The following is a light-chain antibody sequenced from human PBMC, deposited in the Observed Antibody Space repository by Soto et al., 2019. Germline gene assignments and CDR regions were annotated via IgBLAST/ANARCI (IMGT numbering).Light chain of an antibody. Sequence: EIVMKQSPATLSVSPGERATLSCRASQSVNSNLAWYQQRPGQPPRLLIYRASTRATGIPARFSGSGSGTEFSLIISSLQSEDFALYYCQQYDNWPKMFGQGTKVDIK. CDR1: QSVNSN. CDR2: RAS. V-gene: IGKV3-15*01. CDR3: QQYDNWPKM. J-gene: IGKJ1*01.